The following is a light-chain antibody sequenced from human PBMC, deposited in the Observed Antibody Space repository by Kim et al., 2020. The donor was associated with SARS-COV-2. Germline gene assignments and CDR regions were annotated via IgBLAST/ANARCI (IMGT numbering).Light chain of an antibody. V-gene: IGLV2-14*03. CDR1: SSDVGGYNY. CDR2: DVS. J-gene: IGLJ3*02. Sequence: GQSITISCTVTSSDVGGYNYVSCYQQHPGKAPKLMIYDVSNRPSGVSNRFSGSKSGNTASLTISGLQAEDEADYYCSSYTSSSTWVFGGGTQLTVL. CDR3: SSYTSSSTWV.